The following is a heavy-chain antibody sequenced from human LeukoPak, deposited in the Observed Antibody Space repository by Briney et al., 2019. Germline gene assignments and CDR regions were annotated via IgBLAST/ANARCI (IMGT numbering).Heavy chain of an antibody. V-gene: IGHV3-23*01. Sequence: PGGSLRLSCAASGFTFVGYAMNWVRQAPGKGLEWVSAISGSGDVSYYADSVKGRFTLSRDNSKNTLYLQMNSLRADHTAVYYCAKAKYSSNWRYAFDIGGKGTMVTVSS. CDR1: GFTFVGYA. CDR2: ISGSGDVS. J-gene: IGHJ3*02. D-gene: IGHD6-13*01. CDR3: AKAKYSSNWRYAFDI.